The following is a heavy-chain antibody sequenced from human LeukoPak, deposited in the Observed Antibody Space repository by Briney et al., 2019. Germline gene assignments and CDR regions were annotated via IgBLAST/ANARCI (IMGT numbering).Heavy chain of an antibody. CDR3: ARGRRLWFGEEQGDY. CDR2: INHSGNT. Sequence: SETLSLTCAVYGGSFSGYYWSWIRQPPGKGLEWIGEINHSGNTNYNPSLKSRVTISVDTSKNQFSLKLSSVTAADTAVYYCARGRRLWFGEEQGDYWGQRTLVTVSS. D-gene: IGHD3-10*01. V-gene: IGHV4-34*01. CDR1: GGSFSGYY. J-gene: IGHJ4*02.